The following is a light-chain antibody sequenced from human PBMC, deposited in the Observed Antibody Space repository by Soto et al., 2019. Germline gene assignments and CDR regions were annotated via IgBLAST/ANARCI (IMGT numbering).Light chain of an antibody. CDR1: QSVSSSY. CDR3: QQYGSSPPWT. CDR2: GAS. J-gene: IGKJ1*01. V-gene: IGKV3-20*01. Sequence: EIVLTQSPGTLSLSPGERATLSCRASQSVSSSYLAWYQQKPGQAPRLLIYGASSRATGIPDRFSGGGSGKDFTLTIIRLEPEDFAVYYCQQYGSSPPWTFGQGTKVEI.